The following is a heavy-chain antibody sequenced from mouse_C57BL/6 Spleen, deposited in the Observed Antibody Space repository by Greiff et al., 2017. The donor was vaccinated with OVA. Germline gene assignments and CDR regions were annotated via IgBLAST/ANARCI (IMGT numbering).Heavy chain of an antibody. V-gene: IGHV2-2*01. CDR2: IWSGGST. D-gene: IGHD1-1*01. CDR3: ARKGVVADYAMDY. CDR1: GFSLTSYG. Sequence: QVQLQQSGPGLVQPSQSLSITCTVSGFSLTSYGVHWVRQSPGKGLEWLGVIWSGGSTDYNAAFISRLSISKDNSKSQVFFTMNSLQADDTAIYDCARKGVVADYAMDYWGQGTSVTVAS. J-gene: IGHJ4*01.